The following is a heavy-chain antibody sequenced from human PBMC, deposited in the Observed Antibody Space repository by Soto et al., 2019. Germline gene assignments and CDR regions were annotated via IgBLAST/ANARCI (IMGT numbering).Heavy chain of an antibody. J-gene: IGHJ5*02. D-gene: IGHD3-10*01. CDR2: ISASGGTT. CDR1: GFTFSNYA. V-gene: IGHV3-23*01. Sequence: PGGSRRLSCASSGFTFSNYAMSWVRQAPGKGLEWVSGISASGGTTYYADSVKGRFTISRDNSKNTLHLQMNSLRAEDTAAYYCAKDVAQDRTWYRGLDPWGQGTLVTVSS. CDR3: AKDVAQDRTWYRGLDP.